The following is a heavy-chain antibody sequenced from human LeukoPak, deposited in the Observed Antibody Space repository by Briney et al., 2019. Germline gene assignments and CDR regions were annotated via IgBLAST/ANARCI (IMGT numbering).Heavy chain of an antibody. Sequence: PGRSLRLSCAASGFTLTGYGMHWVRQAPGKGLEWVAVIWYDGNNKYYVDSVKGRFTISRDTSKNTLYLQMNSLRGEDTAIYYCARDGLASIGLGMWGQGTVVTVSS. CDR1: GFTLTGYG. CDR2: IWYDGNNK. CDR3: ARDGLASIGLGM. J-gene: IGHJ3*02. D-gene: IGHD6-13*01. V-gene: IGHV3-33*01.